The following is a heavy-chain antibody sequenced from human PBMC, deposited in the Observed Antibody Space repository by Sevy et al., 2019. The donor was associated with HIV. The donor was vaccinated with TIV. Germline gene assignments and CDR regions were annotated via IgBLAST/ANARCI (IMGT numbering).Heavy chain of an antibody. J-gene: IGHJ4*01. V-gene: IGHV3-7*01. Sequence: GGSLRLSCAASGFSFSNYWMSWVRQAPGKGLEWVANIKQDGSEEDYVDSVKGRFTISRDNAKNSLFLQMNSLSAEDTAVYYCVREGLGGYSYSLDYWGHGTLVTVSS. CDR1: GFSFSNYW. CDR3: VREGLGGYSYSLDY. D-gene: IGHD5-18*01. CDR2: IKQDGSEE.